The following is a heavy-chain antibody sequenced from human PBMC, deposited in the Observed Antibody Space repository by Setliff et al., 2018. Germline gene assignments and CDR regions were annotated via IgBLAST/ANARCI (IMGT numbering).Heavy chain of an antibody. J-gene: IGHJ1*01. Sequence: KPSETLSLTCSVYGESFSNNYWSWIRQTPGKGLEWIGESNHGGSTSYHPSLKSRLTMSVDTSKNQFSLKLTSVTAADTAVYYCARVDSTMIQGVIGHWGQGTLVTVSS. CDR3: ARVDSTMIQGVIGH. D-gene: IGHD3-10*01. CDR1: GESFSNNY. V-gene: IGHV4-34*01. CDR2: SNHGGST.